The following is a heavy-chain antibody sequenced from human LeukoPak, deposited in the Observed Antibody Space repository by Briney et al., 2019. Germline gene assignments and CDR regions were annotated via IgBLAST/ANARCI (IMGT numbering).Heavy chain of an antibody. J-gene: IGHJ5*02. V-gene: IGHV4-34*01. CDR3: ASSGYCSGGSCYSGRWFDP. Sequence: SETLSLTCAVYGGSFSGYYWSWIRQPPGKGLEWIGEISHSGSTNYNPSLKSRVTISVDTSKNQFSLKLSSVTAADTAVYYCASSGYCSGGSCYSGRWFDPRGQGTLVTVS. D-gene: IGHD2-15*01. CDR1: GGSFSGYY. CDR2: ISHSGST.